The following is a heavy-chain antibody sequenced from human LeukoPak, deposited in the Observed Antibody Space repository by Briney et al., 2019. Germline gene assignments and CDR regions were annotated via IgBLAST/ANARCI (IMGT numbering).Heavy chain of an antibody. D-gene: IGHD4-23*01. CDR2: SNPDSGGT. CDR3: ARGRMTTVVTLDY. V-gene: IGHV1-2*02. Sequence: ASVKVSCKASGYIFTGYYMHWVRQAPGQGLEWMGWSNPDSGGTNYAQKFQGRITMTRDTSISTAYMDLSRLRSDDTAVYYCARGRMTTVVTLDYWGQGTLITVSS. CDR1: GYIFTGYY. J-gene: IGHJ4*02.